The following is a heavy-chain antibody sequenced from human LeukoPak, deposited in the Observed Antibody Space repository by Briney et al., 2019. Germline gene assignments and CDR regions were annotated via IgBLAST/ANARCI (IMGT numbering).Heavy chain of an antibody. J-gene: IGHJ4*02. CDR2: IIPIFGTA. CDR1: GGTFSSYA. V-gene: IGHV1-69*05. CDR3: ARDTTSSSWSYGDFDY. D-gene: IGHD6-13*01. Sequence: GASVKVSCKASGGTFSSYAISWVRQAPGQGLEWMGGIIPIFGTANYAQKFQGRVTMTRDTSTSTVYMELSSLRSEDTAVYYCARDTTSSSWSYGDFDYWGQGTLVTVSS.